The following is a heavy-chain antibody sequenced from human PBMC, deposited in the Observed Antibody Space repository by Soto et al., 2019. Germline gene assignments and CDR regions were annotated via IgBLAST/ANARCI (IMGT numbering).Heavy chain of an antibody. Sequence: QVQLVQSGAEVKKPGSSVKVSCKASGGTFSSYSINWVRQAPGQGLEWMGEIIPIFGTANYAPKFQGRVTMTADESTSTAYMELSSLRSEDTAVYYCARDGGRHSGGIDYWGQGTLVTVSS. D-gene: IGHD1-26*01. J-gene: IGHJ4*02. CDR1: GGTFSSYS. CDR3: ARDGGRHSGGIDY. CDR2: IIPIFGTA. V-gene: IGHV1-69*01.